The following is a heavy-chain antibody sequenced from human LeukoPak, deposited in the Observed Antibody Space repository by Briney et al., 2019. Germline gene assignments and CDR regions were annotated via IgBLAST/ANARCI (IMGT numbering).Heavy chain of an antibody. D-gene: IGHD4-17*01. J-gene: IGHJ6*03. CDR2: ISTTSTYI. V-gene: IGHV3-21*01. CDR1: GFTFSSYS. Sequence: GGSLRLSCAASGFTFSSYSMNWVRQAPGKGLEWVSSISTTSTYIHYADSVKGRFTISRDNAKSSLYLQMNSLRAEDTAVYYCARGVGGPLGGPDYGDYGDNYYYYYMDVWGKGITVTISS. CDR3: ARGVGGPLGGPDYGDYGDNYYYYYMDV.